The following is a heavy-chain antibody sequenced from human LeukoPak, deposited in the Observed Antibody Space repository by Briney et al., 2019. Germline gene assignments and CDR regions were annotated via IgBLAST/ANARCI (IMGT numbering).Heavy chain of an antibody. CDR2: IYPGDSDT. CDR3: ERQEDYYDSSGIDY. J-gene: IGHJ4*02. Sequence: GESLKISCKGSGYTFTSYWIRWVRQMPGKGLEWMGIIYPGDSDTRYSPSFQGQVTISADKSISTAYLQWKRLKASDTAMYYCERQEDYYDSSGIDYWGQGTLVTVSS. D-gene: IGHD3-22*01. V-gene: IGHV5-51*01. CDR1: GYTFTSYW.